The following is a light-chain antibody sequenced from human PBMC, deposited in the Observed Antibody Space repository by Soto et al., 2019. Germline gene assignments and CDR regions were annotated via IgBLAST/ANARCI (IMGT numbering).Light chain of an antibody. V-gene: IGLV2-14*01. CDR2: DVS. J-gene: IGLJ2*01. Sequence: QSALTQPASVSGSPGQSITISCTGTSSDVGGYNYVSWYQQHPGKAPKLMIYDVSNRPSWVSNRFSCSKSGNTASLTISGLQAEDEAYYYCSSYTSSCTLVFGGGTQLTVL. CDR1: SSDVGGYNY. CDR3: SSYTSSCTLV.